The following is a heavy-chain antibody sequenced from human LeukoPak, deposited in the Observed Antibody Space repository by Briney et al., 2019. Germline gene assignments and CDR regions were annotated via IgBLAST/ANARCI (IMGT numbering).Heavy chain of an antibody. D-gene: IGHD2-15*01. Sequence: ASVKVSCKTFGFTLSNYYMHWVRQAPGQGLEWMAWISTYDHDTNYAQKFRGRVTMTTDTSTSTAYMELRSLGSDDTAVYYCVRDYFCSGGTCDDCFDPWGQGTLVTVSS. V-gene: IGHV1-18*04. CDR1: GFTLSNYY. CDR2: ISTYDHDT. J-gene: IGHJ5*02. CDR3: VRDYFCSGGTCDDCFDP.